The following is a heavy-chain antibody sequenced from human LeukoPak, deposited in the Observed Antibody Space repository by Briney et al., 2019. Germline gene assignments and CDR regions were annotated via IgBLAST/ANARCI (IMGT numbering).Heavy chain of an antibody. CDR3: ARGDHYYGSGSCPVY. Sequence: PSETLSLTCTVSGGSISSSSYYWGWIRQPPGKGLEWIGSIYYSGSTYYNPSLKSRVTISVDTSKNQFSLKLSSVTAADTAVYYCARGDHYYGSGSCPVYWGQGTLDTVSS. D-gene: IGHD3-10*01. V-gene: IGHV4-39*01. CDR1: GGSISSSSYY. CDR2: IYYSGST. J-gene: IGHJ4*02.